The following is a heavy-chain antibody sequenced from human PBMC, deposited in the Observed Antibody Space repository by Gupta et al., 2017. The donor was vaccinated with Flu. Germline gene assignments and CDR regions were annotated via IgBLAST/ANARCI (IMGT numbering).Heavy chain of an antibody. V-gene: IGHV1-69*01. CDR2: IIPICGTA. D-gene: IGHD1-1*01. CDR3: ARQGDWNGPLRWFDP. Sequence: APGQGLEWMGGIIPICGTANYAQKFQGRVTITADESTSTAYMELSSLRSEDTAVYYCARQGDWNGPLRWFDPWGQGTLVTVSS. J-gene: IGHJ5*02.